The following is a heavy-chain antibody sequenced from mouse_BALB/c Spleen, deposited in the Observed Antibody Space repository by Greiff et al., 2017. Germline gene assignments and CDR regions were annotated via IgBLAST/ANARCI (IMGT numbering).Heavy chain of an antibody. Sequence: QVQLQQSGAELVKPGASVKLSCKASGYTFTSYWMHWVKQRPGQGLEWIGEINPSNGRTNYNEKFKSKATLTVDKSSSTAYMQLSSLTSEDSAVYYCARDYYYGSSPYFDYWGQGTTLTVSS. CDR1: GYTFTSYW. CDR2: INPSNGRT. J-gene: IGHJ2*01. CDR3: ARDYYYGSSPYFDY. D-gene: IGHD1-1*01. V-gene: IGHV1S81*02.